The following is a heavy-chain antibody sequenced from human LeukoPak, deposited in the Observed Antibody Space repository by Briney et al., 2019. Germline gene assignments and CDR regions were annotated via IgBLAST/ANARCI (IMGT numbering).Heavy chain of an antibody. D-gene: IGHD1-26*01. CDR3: ARAARYSGSYADYFDY. J-gene: IGHJ4*02. CDR2: IWYDGSNK. V-gene: IGHV3-33*01. Sequence: QPGRSLRLSCAASGSTFSSYGMHWVRQAPGKGLEWVAVIWYDGSNKYYADSVKGRFTISRDNSKNTLYLQMNSLRAEDTAVYYCARAARYSGSYADYFDYWGQGTLVTVSS. CDR1: GSTFSSYG.